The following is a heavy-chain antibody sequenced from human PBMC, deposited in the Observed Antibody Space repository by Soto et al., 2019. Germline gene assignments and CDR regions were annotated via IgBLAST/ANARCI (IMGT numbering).Heavy chain of an antibody. J-gene: IGHJ4*02. CDR3: ATSYGSGYRAFDY. Sequence: QVQLVQSGAEVKRPGSSVKVSCKASGDTFSFYSINWVRQARGLGLEWMGRVNPILSMSNYAQRFQGRVTMTADKSTSTAYMELSGLRSEDTAMYYCATSYGSGYRAFDYWGQGALVTVSS. CDR1: GDTFSFYS. V-gene: IGHV1-69*04. D-gene: IGHD3-10*01. CDR2: VNPILSMS.